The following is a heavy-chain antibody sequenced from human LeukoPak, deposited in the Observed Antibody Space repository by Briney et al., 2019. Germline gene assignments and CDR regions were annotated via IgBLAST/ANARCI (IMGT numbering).Heavy chain of an antibody. CDR3: AKDIGGYDGNWFDP. CDR1: GFTFRSYA. CDR2: ISGSGGST. Sequence: GSLSLSCAASGFTFRSYAMNWVRRAPGKGLEWVSGISGSGGSTYYADSVKGRFTISRDNPKNTLYLQMNSLRAEDTAVYYCAKDIGGYDGNWFDPWGQGTLVTVSS. J-gene: IGHJ5*02. V-gene: IGHV3-23*01. D-gene: IGHD5-12*01.